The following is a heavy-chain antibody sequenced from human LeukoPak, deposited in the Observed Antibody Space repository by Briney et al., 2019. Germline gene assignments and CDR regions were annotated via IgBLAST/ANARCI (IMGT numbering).Heavy chain of an antibody. V-gene: IGHV4-59*08. CDR3: ARGLKYYDILTGYYKGGYYYYMDV. D-gene: IGHD3-9*01. CDR2: IYYSGTT. Sequence: SETLSLTCTVSGGSISGYYWSWIRQPPGKGLEWIGFIYYSGTTNYNPSLKSRVNMSLDTSKNQFSLKLSSVTAADTAVYYCARGLKYYDILTGYYKGGYYYYMDVWGKGTTVTVSS. CDR1: GGSISGYY. J-gene: IGHJ6*03.